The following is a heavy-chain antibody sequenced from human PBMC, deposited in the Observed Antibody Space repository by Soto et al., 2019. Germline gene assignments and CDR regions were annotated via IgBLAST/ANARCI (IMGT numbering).Heavy chain of an antibody. V-gene: IGHV3-9*01. Sequence: EVQLVESGGGLVQPCRSLRLSCAATGFTFDDYAMHWVRQAPGKGLEWVSSISWNSGDIGYADSVKGRFTISRDNAKNSLHLQMNSLRAEDTAFYYCAKGNYAYYYYYMDVWGKGTTVTVSS. CDR1: GFTFDDYA. CDR2: ISWNSGDI. J-gene: IGHJ6*03. CDR3: AKGNYAYYYYYMDV. D-gene: IGHD4-17*01.